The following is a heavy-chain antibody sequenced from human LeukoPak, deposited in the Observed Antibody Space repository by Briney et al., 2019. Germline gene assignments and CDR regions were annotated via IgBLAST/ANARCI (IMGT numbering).Heavy chain of an antibody. CDR1: GFTFDNYG. V-gene: IGHV3-20*04. J-gene: IGHJ6*03. CDR2: IYWNGLRT. Sequence: GGSLRLSCVASGFTFDNYGMSWVRQAPGKGLEWVSGIYWNGLRTGYAGSVKGRFTISRDNAKNSLSLQMNSLRAEDTALYYCARLAYCGGDCPDQFYYYYYMDVWGNGATVTVSS. D-gene: IGHD2-21*02. CDR3: ARLAYCGGDCPDQFYYYYYMDV.